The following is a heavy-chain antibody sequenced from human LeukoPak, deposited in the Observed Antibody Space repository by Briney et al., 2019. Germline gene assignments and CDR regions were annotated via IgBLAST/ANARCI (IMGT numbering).Heavy chain of an antibody. CDR1: GFTFSTYA. J-gene: IGHJ5*02. CDR2: ITGSGGST. V-gene: IGHV3-23*01. D-gene: IGHD4-17*01. Sequence: GGSLRLSCAASGFTFSTYAMTWVRQAPGKGLDWVSGITGSGGSTYYADSVKGRFTISRDNSKNTLYLQMNSLRAEDTAVYYRARARVGYGDYAPWGQGTLVTVSS. CDR3: ARARVGYGDYAP.